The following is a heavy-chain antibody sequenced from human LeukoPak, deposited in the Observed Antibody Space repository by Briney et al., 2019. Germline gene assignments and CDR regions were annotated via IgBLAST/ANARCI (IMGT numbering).Heavy chain of an antibody. CDR3: ARLDIVVVVAATDYYYYMDV. CDR1: GYTFTNYG. J-gene: IGHJ6*03. D-gene: IGHD2-15*01. Sequence: ASVKVSCKASGYTFTNYGLNWVRQAPGQALEWMGWISAYNGNTNYAQKLQGRVTMTTDTSTSTAYMELRSLRSDDTAVYYCARLDIVVVVAATDYYYYMDVWGKGTTVTVSS. CDR2: ISAYNGNT. V-gene: IGHV1-18*01.